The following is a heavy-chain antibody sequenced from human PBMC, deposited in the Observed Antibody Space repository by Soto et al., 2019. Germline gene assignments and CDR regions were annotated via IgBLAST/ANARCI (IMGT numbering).Heavy chain of an antibody. CDR2: ITDTGGDT. Sequence: EVQLLESGGDLVQPGGSLRLSCVASGFTFGSRAMSWVRQAPGEGLEWVSTITDTGGDTKYADSVRGRFTISRDNSKNTLYLQMSSLRAEDSVVYYCARGPKDSYPGSRIFDFWGRGTLVTVSS. CDR3: ARGPKDSYPGSRIFDF. V-gene: IGHV3-23*01. J-gene: IGHJ4*02. CDR1: GFTFGSRA. D-gene: IGHD3-10*01.